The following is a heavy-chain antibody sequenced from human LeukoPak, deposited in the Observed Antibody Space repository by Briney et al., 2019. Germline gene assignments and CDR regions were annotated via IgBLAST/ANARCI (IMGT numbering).Heavy chain of an antibody. CDR1: GSSISSHS. V-gene: IGHV4-59*11. CDR3: ARDNWGSLDY. D-gene: IGHD7-27*01. CDR2: DSNNGNI. Sequence: PSETLSLTCTVSGSSISSHSWGWFRQPPGKGLEWVGYDSNNGNINFNPALKSRVTISVDTSKRQFSLKLRSVTAADTAVYYCARDNWGSLDYWGQGTLVTVPS. J-gene: IGHJ4*02.